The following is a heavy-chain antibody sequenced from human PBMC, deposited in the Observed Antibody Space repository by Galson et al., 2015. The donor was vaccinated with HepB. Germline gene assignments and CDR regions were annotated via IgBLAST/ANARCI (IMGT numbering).Heavy chain of an antibody. CDR1: GFTFSDYW. CDR2: IKQDGSEK. V-gene: IGHV3-7*03. Sequence: SLRLSCAASGFTFSDYWMTWVRQAPGKGLEWVANIKQDGSEKYYVDSVKGRFTISRDNAKNSLYLQMNSLRTEDTAVYHCARDWDYYGSGSYLGYWGQGTLVTVSS. D-gene: IGHD3-10*01. J-gene: IGHJ4*02. CDR3: ARDWDYYGSGSYLGY.